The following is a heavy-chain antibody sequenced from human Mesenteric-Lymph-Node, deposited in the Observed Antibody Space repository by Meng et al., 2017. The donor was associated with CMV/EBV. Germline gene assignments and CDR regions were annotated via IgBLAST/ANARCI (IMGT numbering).Heavy chain of an antibody. Sequence: ASVKVSCKASGYTFTSFGVSWVRQAPGQGLEWMGWISAYNGNTDYAQKFQGRVTMTRDTSISTAYMELSRLRSDDTAVYYCARDLGAITIFGVVIRQLHYGMDVWGQGTTVTVSS. CDR3: ARDLGAITIFGVVIRQLHYGMDV. V-gene: IGHV1-18*01. D-gene: IGHD3-3*01. CDR2: ISAYNGNT. J-gene: IGHJ6*02. CDR1: GYTFTSFG.